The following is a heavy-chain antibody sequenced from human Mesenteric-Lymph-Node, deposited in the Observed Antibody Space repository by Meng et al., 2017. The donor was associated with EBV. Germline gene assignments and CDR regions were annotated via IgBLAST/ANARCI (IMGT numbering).Heavy chain of an antibody. Sequence: VQLQDSGPGLVRLSGTLSLTCAVSGASISSDNWWSWVRQPPGKGLEWIGEIYHSGSTNYNPSLKSRVTISVDKSKRQFSLKLTSVTAADTAVYHCARFQRFGDFDWGQGTLVTVSS. CDR2: IYHSGST. V-gene: IGHV4-4*02. J-gene: IGHJ4*02. CDR1: GASISSDNW. CDR3: ARFQRFGDFD. D-gene: IGHD3-10*01.